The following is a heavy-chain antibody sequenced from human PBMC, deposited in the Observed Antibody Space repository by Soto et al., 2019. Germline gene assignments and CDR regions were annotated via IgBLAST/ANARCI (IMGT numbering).Heavy chain of an antibody. CDR1: GFDFSSYA. CDR3: VKHDYNFWSGYTFTPGIHV. D-gene: IGHD3-3*01. V-gene: IGHV3-23*01. CDR2: IGGSGDNI. J-gene: IGHJ6*02. Sequence: EVHVLESGGGLVQPGGSLRLSCAASGFDFSSYAMSWVRQAPVKGLEWVSGIGGSGDNIYYAESVKGRFTISRDNSKNTTYLEMNRVRGEDTAVYYCVKHDYNFWSGYTFTPGIHVWGQGTAVTVSS.